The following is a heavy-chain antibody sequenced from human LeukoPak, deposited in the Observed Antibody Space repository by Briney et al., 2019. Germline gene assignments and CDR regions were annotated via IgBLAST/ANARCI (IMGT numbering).Heavy chain of an antibody. V-gene: IGHV1-2*04. Sequence: VASLKVSCKASGYTFTGYYMHWVRQAPGQGLEWMGWINPNSGGTNYAQKFQGWVTMTRDTSISTAYMELSRLRSDDTAVYYCARMTYYYDSSGYYQTYYFDYWGQGTLVTVSS. CDR3: ARMTYYYDSSGYYQTYYFDY. D-gene: IGHD3-22*01. CDR2: INPNSGGT. CDR1: GYTFTGYY. J-gene: IGHJ4*02.